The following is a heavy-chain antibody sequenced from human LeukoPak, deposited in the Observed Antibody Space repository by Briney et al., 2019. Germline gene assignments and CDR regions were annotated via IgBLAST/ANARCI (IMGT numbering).Heavy chain of an antibody. CDR3: VRGSGGSSDY. Sequence: SETLSLTCAVSGGSISSGGYSWSWIRQPPGKGLEWIGYIYHSGSTYYNPSLKSRVTISVDRSKNQFSLKLSSVTVADTAVYYCVRGSGGSSDYWGQGTLDTVSS. CDR2: IYHSGST. D-gene: IGHD2-15*01. CDR1: GGSISSGGYS. V-gene: IGHV4-30-2*01. J-gene: IGHJ4*02.